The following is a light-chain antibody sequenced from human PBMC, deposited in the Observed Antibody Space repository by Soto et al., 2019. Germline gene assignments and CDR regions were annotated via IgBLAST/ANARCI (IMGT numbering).Light chain of an antibody. J-gene: IGLJ3*02. V-gene: IGLV1-47*01. CDR3: AAWDDSLSGGV. Sequence: QTVVTQPPSASGTPGQRVTISCSGSSSNIGINHVAWYQQFPGTAPKLLIYRSDQRPSGVPDRFSGSKSGTSASLAISGLRSEDEADYYCAAWDDSLSGGVFGGGTKLTVL. CDR2: RSD. CDR1: SSNIGINH.